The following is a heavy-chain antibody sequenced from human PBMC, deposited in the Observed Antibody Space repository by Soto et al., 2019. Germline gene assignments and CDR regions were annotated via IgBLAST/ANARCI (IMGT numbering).Heavy chain of an antibody. Sequence: PGGSLRLSCAASGFTFSSYEMNWVRQAPGKGPEWVSYISSSGSTIYYADSVKGRFTISRDNAKNSLYLQMNSLRAEDTAVYYCARDPITGTKYYYYYGMDVWGQGTTVTVSS. CDR2: ISSSGSTI. J-gene: IGHJ6*02. CDR1: GFTFSSYE. V-gene: IGHV3-48*03. D-gene: IGHD1-7*01. CDR3: ARDPITGTKYYYYYGMDV.